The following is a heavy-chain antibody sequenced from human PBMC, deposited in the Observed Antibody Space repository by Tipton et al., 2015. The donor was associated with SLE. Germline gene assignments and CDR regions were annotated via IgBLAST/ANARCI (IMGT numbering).Heavy chain of an antibody. CDR1: GGSISNYF. D-gene: IGHD6-19*01. J-gene: IGHJ4*02. CDR2: IYTSGST. V-gene: IGHV4-4*07. Sequence: LRLSCTVSGGSISNYFWSWIRQPAGKGLEWIGRIYTSGSTNYNPSLKSRVTMSVDTSKNQFSLKLSSVTAADTAVYYCARDHPVAGPFDYWGQGTLVTVSS. CDR3: ARDHPVAGPFDY.